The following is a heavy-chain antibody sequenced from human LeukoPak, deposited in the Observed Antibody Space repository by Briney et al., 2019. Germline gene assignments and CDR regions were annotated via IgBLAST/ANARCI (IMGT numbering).Heavy chain of an antibody. J-gene: IGHJ6*02. CDR3: ARDSPGYSGSFYYYGMDV. CDR2: ISAYNGNT. CDR1: GYTSTSYG. V-gene: IGHV1-18*01. Sequence: ASVKVSCKASGYTSTSYGISWVRQAPGQGLEWMGWISAYNGNTNYAQKLQGRVTMTTDTSTSTAYMELRSLRSDDTAVYYCARDSPGYSGSFYYYGMDVWGQGTTVTVSS. D-gene: IGHD1-26*01.